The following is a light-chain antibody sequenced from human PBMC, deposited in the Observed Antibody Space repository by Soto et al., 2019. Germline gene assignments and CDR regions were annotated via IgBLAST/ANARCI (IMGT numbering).Light chain of an antibody. V-gene: IGLV2-8*01. Sequence: QSALTQPPSASGSPGQSVTISCTGTSRDVGAYNSVSWYRQHPGKAPELMIYEVSKRPSGVPDRFSGSKSGNTASLTVSGLQAEDESDYYCSSYGGSHNFVFGTGTKVTVL. CDR3: SSYGGSHNFV. CDR2: EVS. J-gene: IGLJ1*01. CDR1: SRDVGAYNS.